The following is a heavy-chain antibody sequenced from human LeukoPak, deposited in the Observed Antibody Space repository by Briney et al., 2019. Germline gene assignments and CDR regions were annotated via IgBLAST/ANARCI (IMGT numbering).Heavy chain of an antibody. Sequence: SETLSLTCTVSGGSISSGGYYWSWIRQHPGKGLEWIGYVYYSGNTNYNASLKSRVTISVDTSKNQFSLKLRSVTAADTAVYYCARDMPIDSWGQGTLVTVSS. J-gene: IGHJ4*02. CDR2: VYYSGNT. D-gene: IGHD2-2*01. V-gene: IGHV4-61*08. CDR1: GGSISSGGYY. CDR3: ARDMPIDS.